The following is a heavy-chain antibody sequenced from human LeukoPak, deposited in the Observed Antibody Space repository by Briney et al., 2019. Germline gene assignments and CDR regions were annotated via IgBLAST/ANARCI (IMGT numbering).Heavy chain of an antibody. D-gene: IGHD4-17*01. V-gene: IGHV1-8*01. CDR1: GYTFTSYD. CDR3: ARGLTVTSLFYHYYYGMDV. CDR2: MNPNSGNT. Sequence: GASVKVSCKASGYTFTSYDINWVRQATGQGLEWVGWMNPNSGNTGYAQKFQGRVTMTRNTSISTAYMELSSLRSEDTAVYYCARGLTVTSLFYHYYYGMDVWGQGTTVTVSS. J-gene: IGHJ6*02.